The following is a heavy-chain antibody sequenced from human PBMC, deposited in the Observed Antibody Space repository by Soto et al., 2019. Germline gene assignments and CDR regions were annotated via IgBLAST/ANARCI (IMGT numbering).Heavy chain of an antibody. J-gene: IGHJ6*02. CDR2: ISYDGSNK. D-gene: IGHD6-19*01. CDR3: AKVSSSGWSHYYYYGMDV. V-gene: IGHV3-30*18. Sequence: GGSLRLSCAASGFTFSSYGMHWVRQAPGKGLEWVAVISYDGSNKYYADSVKGRFTISRDNSKNTLYLQMNSLRAEDTAVYYCAKVSSSGWSHYYYYGMDVWGQGTTVTVSS. CDR1: GFTFSSYG.